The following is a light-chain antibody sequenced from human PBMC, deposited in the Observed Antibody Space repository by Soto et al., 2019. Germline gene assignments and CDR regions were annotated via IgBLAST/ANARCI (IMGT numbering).Light chain of an antibody. Sequence: SYELTQPSSVSVSPGQTARITCSGDVLAKKYARWFQQKPGQAPVLVIYKDSERPSGIPERFSGSSSGTTVTLTISGAQVEYEADYFCYSAADNNRGVFGGGTKLTVL. CDR2: KDS. V-gene: IGLV3-27*01. CDR3: YSAADNNRGV. J-gene: IGLJ3*02. CDR1: VLAKKY.